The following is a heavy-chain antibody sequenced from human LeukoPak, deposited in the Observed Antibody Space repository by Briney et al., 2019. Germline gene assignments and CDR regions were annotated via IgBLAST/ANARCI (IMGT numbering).Heavy chain of an antibody. CDR2: ISYDGSNK. CDR3: AKDEMYYYDSSGYYSFDY. V-gene: IGHV3-30*04. Sequence: GGSLRLSCAASGFTFSSYAMHWVRQAPGKGLEWVAVISYDGSNKYYADSVKGRFTISRDNSKNTLYLQMNSLRAEDTAVYYCAKDEMYYYDSSGYYSFDYWGQGTLVTVSS. J-gene: IGHJ4*02. D-gene: IGHD3-22*01. CDR1: GFTFSSYA.